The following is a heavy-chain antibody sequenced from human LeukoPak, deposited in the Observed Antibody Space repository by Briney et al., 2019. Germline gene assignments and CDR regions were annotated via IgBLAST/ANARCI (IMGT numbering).Heavy chain of an antibody. CDR2: INRNGGST. D-gene: IGHD1-26*01. J-gene: IGHJ4*02. CDR3: ARRKVGATPYDY. Sequence: GGSLRLSCAASGFTFDDYGMSWVRQAPGKGLEWVSGINRNGGSTGYADSVKGRFTISRDNAKNSLYLQMNSLRAEDTALYYCARRKVGATPYDYWGQGTLVTVSS. CDR1: GFTFDDYG. V-gene: IGHV3-20*04.